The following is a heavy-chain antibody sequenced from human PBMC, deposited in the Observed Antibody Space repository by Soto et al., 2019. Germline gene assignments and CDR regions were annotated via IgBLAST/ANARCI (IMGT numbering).Heavy chain of an antibody. CDR2: IVPLLGTA. D-gene: IGHD3-10*01. CDR3: ARDRGSQNWYFGV. CDR1: GDIFSSYP. Sequence: QVQLVQSGAEVKKPGSSVKVSCKASGDIFSSYPFSWVRQAPGQGRGWMGGIVPLLGTADYAQKFQDRVTITADDSTSTVYMELSSLRSDDTAVYYCARDRGSQNWYFGVWGRGTLVSVSS. V-gene: IGHV1-69*01. J-gene: IGHJ2*01.